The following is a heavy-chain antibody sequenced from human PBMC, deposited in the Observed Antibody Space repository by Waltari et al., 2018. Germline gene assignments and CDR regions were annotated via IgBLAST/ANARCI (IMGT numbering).Heavy chain of an antibody. D-gene: IGHD1-1*01. CDR2: TNPYSGSN. CDR3: ARGYWTAGGLDV. V-gene: IGHV1-8*03. Sequence: QVQLVQSGAEVRRPGASVKISCKASGYTFTSSDVNWVRQATGQGLEWMGWTNPYSGSNGYAQKFQGRLTIISDTSVTTAYMGLGSLTSEDTAVYYCARGYWTAGGLDVWGQGTTVTVSS. CDR1: GYTFTSSD. J-gene: IGHJ6*02.